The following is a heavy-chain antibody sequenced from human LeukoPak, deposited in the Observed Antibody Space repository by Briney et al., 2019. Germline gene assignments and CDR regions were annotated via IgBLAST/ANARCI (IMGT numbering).Heavy chain of an antibody. J-gene: IGHJ6*02. CDR2: ISSSGSTI. D-gene: IGHD1-26*01. CDR1: GFTFGDYD. V-gene: IGHV3-11*01. CDR3: ERGGSFYYGMDV. Sequence: GGSLRLSCAASGFTFGDYDMSWVRQAPGKGLEWVSDISSSGSTIYYADSVKGRFTISRDNAKNSLYLQMNSLRAEDTAVYYCERGGSFYYGMDVWGQGTTVTVSS.